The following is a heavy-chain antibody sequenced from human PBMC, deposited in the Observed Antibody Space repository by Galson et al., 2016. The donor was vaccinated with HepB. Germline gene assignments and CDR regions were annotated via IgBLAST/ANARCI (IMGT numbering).Heavy chain of an antibody. Sequence: SLRLSCAASGITFRDHYMSWIRQVPGKGLEWIAYISNTGNTIYYVDSVKGRFTISRDNAKNSVLLQMNNLRADYTAPYYCETGSNYVIVPGSFEFWGQGTLVTVSS. J-gene: IGHJ3*01. CDR1: GITFRDHY. CDR3: ETGSNYVIVPGSFEF. CDR2: ISNTGNTI. D-gene: IGHD3-10*01. V-gene: IGHV3-11*01.